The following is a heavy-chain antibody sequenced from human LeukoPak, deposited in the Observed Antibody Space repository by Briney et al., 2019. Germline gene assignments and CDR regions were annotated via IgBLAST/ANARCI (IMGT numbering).Heavy chain of an antibody. J-gene: IGHJ4*02. Sequence: GGSLRLSCAASGFTFSSYGMHWVRQAPGKGLEWVAFFRYDGSGNYYADSVKGRFTISRDNSKNTLYLHMNSLRAEDTAVYYCAKDNSGWAFDYWGQGTPVTVSS. CDR2: FRYDGSGN. V-gene: IGHV3-30*02. D-gene: IGHD5-12*01. CDR3: AKDNSGWAFDY. CDR1: GFTFSSYG.